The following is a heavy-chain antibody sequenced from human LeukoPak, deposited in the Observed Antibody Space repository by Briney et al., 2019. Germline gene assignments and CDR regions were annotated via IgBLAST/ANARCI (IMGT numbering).Heavy chain of an antibody. J-gene: IGHJ4*02. Sequence: SETLSLTCTVSSGSISNSNYYWTWIRQPPGKGLEWIGYIYHSGSTYYNPSLKSRVTISVDRSKNQFSLKLSSVTAADTAVYYCARHGAGAYYDYVWGSYRWASFDYWGQGTLVTVSS. CDR3: ARHGAGAYYDYVWGSYRWASFDY. CDR2: IYHSGST. V-gene: IGHV4-30-2*01. D-gene: IGHD3-16*02. CDR1: SGSISNSNYY.